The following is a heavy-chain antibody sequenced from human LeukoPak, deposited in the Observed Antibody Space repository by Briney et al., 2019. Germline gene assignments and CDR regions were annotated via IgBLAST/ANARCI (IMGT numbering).Heavy chain of an antibody. Sequence: ASVKVSCKASGYTFTSYDINWVRQATGQGLEWMGWMNPNSGNIGYAQKFQGRVTMTRNTSISTAYMELSSLRSEDTAVYYCATDHEGYYGFNWFDPWGQGTLVTVSS. V-gene: IGHV1-8*01. J-gene: IGHJ5*02. D-gene: IGHD3-22*01. CDR2: MNPNSGNI. CDR1: GYTFTSYD. CDR3: ATDHEGYYGFNWFDP.